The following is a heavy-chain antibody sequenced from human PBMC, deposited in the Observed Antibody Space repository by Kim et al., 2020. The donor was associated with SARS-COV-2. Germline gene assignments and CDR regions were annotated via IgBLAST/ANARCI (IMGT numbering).Heavy chain of an antibody. CDR1: GGSISSYY. V-gene: IGHV4-59*12. J-gene: IGHJ6*01. CDR3: ARGRGIAAAGTLLYYYYYG. CDR2: IYYSGST. Sequence: SETLSLTCTVSGGSISSYYWSWIRQPPGKGLEWIGYIYYSGSTNYNPSLKSRVTISVDTSKNQFSLKLSSVTAADTAVYYCARGRGIAAAGTLLYYYYYG. D-gene: IGHD6-13*01.